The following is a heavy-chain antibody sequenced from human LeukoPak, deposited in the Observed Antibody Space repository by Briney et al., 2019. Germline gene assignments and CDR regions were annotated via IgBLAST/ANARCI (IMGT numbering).Heavy chain of an antibody. J-gene: IGHJ4*02. CDR2: VNHRGTT. D-gene: IGHD3-22*01. CDR3: TREWSSGYYSDY. CDR1: GGSFSNYY. V-gene: IGHV4-34*01. Sequence: PSETLSRTCAVYGGSFSNYYWGWIRQSPARGLEWIGEVNHRGTTNYSPSLKSRVTISVDSSKNQFSLKMTSVTAADTAVYYCTREWSSGYYSDYWGQGILVTVSS.